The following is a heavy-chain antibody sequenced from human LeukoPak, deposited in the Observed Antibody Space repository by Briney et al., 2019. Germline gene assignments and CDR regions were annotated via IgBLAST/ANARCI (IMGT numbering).Heavy chain of an antibody. CDR3: ARSLLELNYGSGLGHANFDY. Sequence: SETLSLTCTVSGGSISSSSYYWGWIRQPPGKGLEWIGSIYYSGSTYYNPSLKSRVTISVDTSKNQFSLKLSSVTAADTAVYYCARSLLELNYGSGLGHANFDYWGQGTLVTVSS. V-gene: IGHV4-39*07. CDR1: GGSISSSSYY. D-gene: IGHD3-10*01. CDR2: IYYSGST. J-gene: IGHJ4*02.